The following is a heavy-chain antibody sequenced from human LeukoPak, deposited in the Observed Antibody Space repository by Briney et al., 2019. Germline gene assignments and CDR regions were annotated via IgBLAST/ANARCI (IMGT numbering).Heavy chain of an antibody. CDR2: IYYSGST. Sequence: SETLFLTCTVSGGSIGSYYWSWIRQPPGKGLEWIGYIYYSGSTNYNPSLKSRVTISVDTSKNQFSLKLSSVTAADTAVYYCARGAGKGNWFDPWGQGTLVTVSS. CDR1: GGSIGSYY. D-gene: IGHD6-19*01. V-gene: IGHV4-59*01. J-gene: IGHJ5*02. CDR3: ARGAGKGNWFDP.